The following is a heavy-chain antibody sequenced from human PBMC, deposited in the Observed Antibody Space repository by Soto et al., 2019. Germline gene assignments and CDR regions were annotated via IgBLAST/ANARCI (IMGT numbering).Heavy chain of an antibody. Sequence: QMQLQESGPGLVKPSQTLSLTCTVSGRSISSGGYYWSWIRQHPGKGVEWIGYIYYSGSTYYNPSLKSRVTISVDTSKNQFSLKLSSVTAADTAVYYCARVSRNYGDYVWYYYYGMDVWGQGTTVTVSS. V-gene: IGHV4-31*03. CDR3: ARVSRNYGDYVWYYYYGMDV. CDR1: GRSISSGGYY. D-gene: IGHD4-17*01. CDR2: IYYSGST. J-gene: IGHJ6*02.